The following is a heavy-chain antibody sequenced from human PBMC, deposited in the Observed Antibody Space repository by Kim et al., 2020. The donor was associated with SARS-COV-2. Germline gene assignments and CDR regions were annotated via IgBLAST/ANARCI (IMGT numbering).Heavy chain of an antibody. Sequence: GGSLRLSCAASGFTFSGYAMHWVRQPPGKGLEWVAVISYDGSNKYYADSVKGRFTISRDNSKNTLYLQMNSLRPEDTAVYYCARDRWLVRKYGMDVWGQGTTVTVSS. D-gene: IGHD6-19*01. CDR2: ISYDGSNK. V-gene: IGHV3-30*04. J-gene: IGHJ6*02. CDR3: ARDRWLVRKYGMDV. CDR1: GFTFSGYA.